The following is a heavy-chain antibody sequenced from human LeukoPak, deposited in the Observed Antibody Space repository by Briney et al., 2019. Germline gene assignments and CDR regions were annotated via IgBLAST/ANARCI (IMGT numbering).Heavy chain of an antibody. CDR3: ARQPANTAAFDV. CDR2: VRDNGEN. D-gene: IGHD5-18*01. J-gene: IGHJ3*01. Sequence: TPSETLSLTCSVSGGSINAFYWSWIRQPPGKGLEWIASVRDNGENNYNPSLKSRVAISLDTANNQISLRLNFVTAADTAIYYCARQPANTAAFDVWGQGTMVTVSS. CDR1: GGSINAFY. V-gene: IGHV4-59*08.